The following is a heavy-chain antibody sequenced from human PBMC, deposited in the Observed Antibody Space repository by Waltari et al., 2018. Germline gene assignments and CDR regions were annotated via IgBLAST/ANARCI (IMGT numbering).Heavy chain of an antibody. CDR3: ARDRVVPADEPDYYGLDV. CDR2: IYYNGAT. J-gene: IGHJ6*02. CDR1: RGSIRSHY. D-gene: IGHD2-2*01. Sequence: QVHLQESGPGPVKPSETLSLTCAVSRGSIRSHYWSWIRRPPGKGLEWIGYIYYNGATNYNPSLMSRVTISVDTAKNQFSLKLSSVTAADTAVYYCARDRVVPADEPDYYGLDVWGQGTTVTVSS. V-gene: IGHV4-59*11.